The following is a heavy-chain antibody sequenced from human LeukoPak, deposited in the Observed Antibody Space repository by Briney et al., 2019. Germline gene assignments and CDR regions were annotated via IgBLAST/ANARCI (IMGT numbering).Heavy chain of an antibody. D-gene: IGHD3-10*01. Sequence: GGSLRLSCAASGFTFDDYAMHWVRQAPGKGLEWVSGISWNSGSIGYADSVKGRFTISRDNAKNSLYLQMNSLRAEDTALYYCAKAHSRVWFGELLSPLGYWGQGTLVTVSS. CDR1: GFTFDDYA. CDR2: ISWNSGSI. CDR3: AKAHSRVWFGELLSPLGY. J-gene: IGHJ4*02. V-gene: IGHV3-9*01.